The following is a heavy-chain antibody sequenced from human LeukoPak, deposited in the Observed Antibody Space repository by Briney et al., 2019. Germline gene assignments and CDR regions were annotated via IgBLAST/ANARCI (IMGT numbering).Heavy chain of an antibody. Sequence: SETLSLTCAVYGGSFSGYSWTWIRQPPGKGLEWIGEMSHSGYPNYNPSLKSRVAISVDTSKNQFSLNLSSVTAADTAVYYCARDRHWTNDWVFDYWGQGTLVTVSS. J-gene: IGHJ4*02. V-gene: IGHV4-34*01. CDR1: GGSFSGYS. CDR2: MSHSGYP. CDR3: ARDRHWTNDWVFDY. D-gene: IGHD1/OR15-1a*01.